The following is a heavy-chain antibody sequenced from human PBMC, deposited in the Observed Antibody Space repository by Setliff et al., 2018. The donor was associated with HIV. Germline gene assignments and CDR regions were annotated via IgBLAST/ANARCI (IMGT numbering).Heavy chain of an antibody. Sequence: SETLSLTCAVFGGSFSDYYWTWIRQPPGKGLEWIGEITHSGSTNYNPSLNSRFTISVDTSKNQFSLKLRSVTAADTAVYYCARQPLYNDYDWRSYYFDYWGQGSLVTVSS. D-gene: IGHD5-12*01. CDR2: ITHSGST. J-gene: IGHJ4*02. V-gene: IGHV4-34*01. CDR3: ARQPLYNDYDWRSYYFDY. CDR1: GGSFSDYY.